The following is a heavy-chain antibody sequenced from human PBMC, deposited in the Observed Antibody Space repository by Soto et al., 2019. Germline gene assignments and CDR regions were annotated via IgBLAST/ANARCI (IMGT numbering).Heavy chain of an antibody. CDR2: INHSGST. V-gene: IGHV4-34*01. CDR1: GGSFSGYY. D-gene: IGHD5-12*01. CDR3: ARGWGDGYNQHWYFDL. J-gene: IGHJ2*01. Sequence: ASETQSLTCAVYGGSFSGYYWSWIRQPPGKGLEWIGEINHSGSTNYNPSLKSRVSISVGTSNNQFSLKLSSVTAADTAVDYCARGWGDGYNQHWYFDLWVRGTLVTVSS.